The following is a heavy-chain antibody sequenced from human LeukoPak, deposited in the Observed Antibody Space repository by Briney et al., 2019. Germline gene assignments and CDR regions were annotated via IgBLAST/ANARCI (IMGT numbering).Heavy chain of an antibody. CDR2: MNSDGSST. CDR3: ARDRNYYDSSGYYRELTNWFDP. V-gene: IGHV3-74*01. J-gene: IGHJ5*02. D-gene: IGHD3-22*01. CDR1: GFTFSSYW. Sequence: GGSLRLSCAASGFTFSSYWMHWVRHAPGKGLVWASRMNSDGSSTSYADSVKGRFTISRDNAKNTLYLQMNSLRAEDTAVYYCARDRNYYDSSGYYRELTNWFDPWGQGTLVTVSS.